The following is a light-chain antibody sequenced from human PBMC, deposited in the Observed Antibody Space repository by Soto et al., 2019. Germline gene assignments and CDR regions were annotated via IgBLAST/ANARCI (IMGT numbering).Light chain of an antibody. V-gene: IGKV3D-20*01. CDR2: DAS. CDR3: QQYGSSPIT. CDR1: QSVSSSY. Sequence: EIVLTHSPPTLSLSPGERATLSCGASQSVSSSYLAWYQQKPSLAHRLLIYDASSRATSIRARLSGSGSGTDFTLTISRLEPEDFSVYYCQQYGSSPITFGQGTRLQI. J-gene: IGKJ5*01.